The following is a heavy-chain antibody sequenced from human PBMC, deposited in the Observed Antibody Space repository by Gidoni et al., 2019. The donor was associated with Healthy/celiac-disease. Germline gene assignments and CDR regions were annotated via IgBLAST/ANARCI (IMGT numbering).Heavy chain of an antibody. CDR3: ARAVRGSGSYYKSSEYFQH. CDR2: INHSGST. Sequence: QAQPQQWGAGLSKLSETLPLTCAVYAGSFSGFYWSWIRQPPGKGLEWIGEINHSGSTNYNPSLKSRVTISVDTSKNQFSLKLSSVTAADTAVYYCARAVRGSGSYYKSSEYFQHWGQGTLVTVSS. D-gene: IGHD3-10*01. V-gene: IGHV4-34*01. CDR1: AGSFSGFY. J-gene: IGHJ1*01.